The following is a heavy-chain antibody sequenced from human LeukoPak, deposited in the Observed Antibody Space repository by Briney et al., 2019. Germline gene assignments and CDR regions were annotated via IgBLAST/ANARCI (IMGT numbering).Heavy chain of an antibody. CDR1: GGTFSSYA. J-gene: IGHJ6*03. CDR2: IIPIFGTA. D-gene: IGHD3-10*01. Sequence: PVASVKVSCKASGGTFSSYAISWVRQAPGQGLEWMGGIIPIFGTANYAQKFQGRVTITADESTSTAYMELSSLRSEDTAVYYCASRSQIHPGYGSGSYYYYYYYMDVWGKGTTVTISS. CDR3: ASRSQIHPGYGSGSYYYYYYYMDV. V-gene: IGHV1-69*13.